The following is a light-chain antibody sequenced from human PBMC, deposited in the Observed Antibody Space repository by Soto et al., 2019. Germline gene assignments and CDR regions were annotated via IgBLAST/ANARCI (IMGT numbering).Light chain of an antibody. CDR1: QSVSSSF. J-gene: IGKJ4*01. V-gene: IGKV3-20*01. CDR2: GAS. Sequence: EIVLTQSPGTLSLSPGERATLSCRASQSVSSSFLAWYQQKPGQAPRLLIYGASSRATGIQDRFSGSGSGTDFTLTISRLEPEDVAVYYCQQYDSSPLTFGGGTKVEIK. CDR3: QQYDSSPLT.